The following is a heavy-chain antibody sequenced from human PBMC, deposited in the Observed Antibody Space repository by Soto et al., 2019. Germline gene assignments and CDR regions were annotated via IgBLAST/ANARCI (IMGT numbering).Heavy chain of an antibody. Sequence: EVQLVESGGGLVKPGGSLRLSCAGSGFTFSGYSMNWVRQAPGKGLEWVSSISSSSNNMYYADSVKGRFTMSRNNAKNSLYLQMSSRRVNDTAGYYCARDLASAAGTFDCWGQGTLVTVSS. CDR3: ARDLASAAGTFDC. CDR2: ISSSSNNM. D-gene: IGHD6-25*01. CDR1: GFTFSGYS. J-gene: IGHJ4*02. V-gene: IGHV3-21*02.